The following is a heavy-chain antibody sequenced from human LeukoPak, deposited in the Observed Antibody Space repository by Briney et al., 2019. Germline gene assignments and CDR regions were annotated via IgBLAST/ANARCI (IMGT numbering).Heavy chain of an antibody. J-gene: IGHJ6*02. Sequence: PSETLSLTCTVSGGSISSYYWSWIRQHPGKGLEWIGYIYYSGSTYYNPSLKSRVTISVDTSKNQFSLKLSSVTAADTAVYYCARDLGVRGVGNAIYYYGMDVWGQGTTVTVSS. CDR1: GGSISSYY. CDR3: ARDLGVRGVGNAIYYYGMDV. D-gene: IGHD3-10*01. CDR2: IYYSGST. V-gene: IGHV4-59*06.